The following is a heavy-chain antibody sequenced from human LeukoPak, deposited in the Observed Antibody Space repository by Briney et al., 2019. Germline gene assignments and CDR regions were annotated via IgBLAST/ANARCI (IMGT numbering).Heavy chain of an antibody. J-gene: IGHJ3*02. CDR2: IYYSGST. CDR1: GGSISSYY. Sequence: SETLSLTCTVSGGSISSYYWSWIRQPPGKGLEWIGYIYYSGSTNYNPSLKSRVTISVDTSKNQFSLKLSSVTAADTAVYYCARDLVGSMIVVVPDAFDIWGQGTMVTVSS. D-gene: IGHD3-22*01. CDR3: ARDLVGSMIVVVPDAFDI. V-gene: IGHV4-59*12.